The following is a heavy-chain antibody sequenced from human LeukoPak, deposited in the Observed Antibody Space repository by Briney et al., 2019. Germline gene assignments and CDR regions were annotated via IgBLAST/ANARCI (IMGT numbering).Heavy chain of an antibody. CDR3: ACYSSGWRGLDY. Sequence: SETLSLTCTVSGGSISSGSYYWSWIRQPAGKGLEWIGRIYTSGSTNYNPSLKSRVTISVDTSKNQFSLKLSSVTAADTAVYYCACYSSGWRGLDYWGQGTLVTVSS. D-gene: IGHD6-19*01. V-gene: IGHV4-61*02. CDR2: IYTSGST. J-gene: IGHJ4*02. CDR1: GGSISSGSYY.